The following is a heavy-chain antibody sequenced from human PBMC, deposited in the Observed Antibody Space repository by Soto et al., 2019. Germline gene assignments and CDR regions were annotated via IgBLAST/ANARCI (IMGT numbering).Heavy chain of an antibody. J-gene: IGHJ6*02. Sequence: GGSLRLSCAASGFTFSSYAMSWVRQAPGKGLEWVSAISGSGGSTYYADSVKGRFTISRDNSKNTLYLQMNSLRAEDTAVYYCAKDSSSWYTSPGDYYYGMDVWGQGTTVTVS. CDR1: GFTFSSYA. V-gene: IGHV3-23*01. CDR3: AKDSSSWYTSPGDYYYGMDV. CDR2: ISGSGGST. D-gene: IGHD6-13*01.